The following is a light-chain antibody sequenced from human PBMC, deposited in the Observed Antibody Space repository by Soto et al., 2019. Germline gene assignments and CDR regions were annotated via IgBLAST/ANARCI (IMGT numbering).Light chain of an antibody. Sequence: AIQLTQSPSSLSASVGDRVTITCRASQDIYSALAWYQQKPGKAPNLLIYDASGLETGVPSRFTGSGSGTDFSLTFSSLQPEDFATYYCQQYDSYPHPFGQGTRLEIK. CDR1: QDIYSA. J-gene: IGKJ5*01. CDR2: DAS. CDR3: QQYDSYPHP. V-gene: IGKV1-13*02.